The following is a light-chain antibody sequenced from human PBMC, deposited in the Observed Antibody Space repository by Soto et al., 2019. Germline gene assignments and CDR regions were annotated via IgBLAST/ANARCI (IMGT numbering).Light chain of an antibody. J-gene: IGKJ1*01. CDR1: QAISSN. V-gene: IGKV3-15*01. Sequence: IVMTQSPATLSMSPGERATLSCRSSQAISSNLAWYQQKPGPAPRLLIYGASTRATGIPARFSGSGSGTEITVTTSSPFADDLAIYSGRHYNSWPTFGQGTKVDIK. CDR3: RHYNSWPT. CDR2: GAS.